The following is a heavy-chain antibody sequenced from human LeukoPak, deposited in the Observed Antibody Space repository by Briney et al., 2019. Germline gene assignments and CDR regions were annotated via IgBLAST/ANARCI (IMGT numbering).Heavy chain of an antibody. CDR2: INSDGSTT. CDR1: GFTFSSYW. CDR3: ARGASDEYFDY. V-gene: IGHV3-74*01. J-gene: IGHJ4*02. Sequence: GGSLRLSCAASGFTFSSYWMHWVRQAPGKGLVWVSRINSDGSTTNYADSVKGRFTISRDNAKNMLYLQMNSLRAEDTAVYYCARGASDEYFDYWGQGTLVTVSS.